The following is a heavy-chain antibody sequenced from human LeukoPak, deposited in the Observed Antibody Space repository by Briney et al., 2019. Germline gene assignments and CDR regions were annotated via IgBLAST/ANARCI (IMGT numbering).Heavy chain of an antibody. J-gene: IGHJ4*02. CDR2: INPSGGST. Sequence: GASVKVSCKASGYTFTSYYMHWVRQAPGQGLEWMGIINPSGGSTSYAQKFQGRVTMTRDMSTSTVYMELSSLRSEDTAVYYCARVIAVAGTGEWYFDYWGQGTLVTVSS. CDR1: GYTFTSYY. V-gene: IGHV1-46*01. D-gene: IGHD6-19*01. CDR3: ARVIAVAGTGEWYFDY.